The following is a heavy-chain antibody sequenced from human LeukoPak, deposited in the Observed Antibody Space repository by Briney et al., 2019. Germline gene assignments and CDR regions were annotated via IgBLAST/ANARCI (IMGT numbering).Heavy chain of an antibody. D-gene: IGHD3-3*01. CDR1: GYSISSGYY. J-gene: IGHJ5*02. V-gene: IGHV4-38-2*02. CDR2: VSHDGIT. CDR3: ARHTIFCSFINCSPFDP. Sequence: SETLSLTCTVSGYSISSGYYWAWIRPTPEQQLEWIGSVSHDGITKYSPSLGGRVSLSADTSKNAFFMEVHSVTAADSAIYYCARHTIFCSFINCSPFDPWGQGTLVTVSS.